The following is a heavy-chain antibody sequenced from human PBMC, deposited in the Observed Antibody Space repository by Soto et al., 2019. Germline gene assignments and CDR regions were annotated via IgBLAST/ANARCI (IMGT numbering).Heavy chain of an antibody. CDR3: AREPQYSSGWYDY. V-gene: IGHV3-21*01. J-gene: IGHJ4*02. D-gene: IGHD6-19*01. Sequence: GGSLRLSCAASGVKFSSFSMNWVRQAPGKGLEWVSSISSSSSYIYYADSVKGRFTISRDNAKNSLYLQMNSLRAEDTAVYYCAREPQYSSGWYDYWGQGTLVTVSS. CDR2: ISSSSSYI. CDR1: GVKFSSFS.